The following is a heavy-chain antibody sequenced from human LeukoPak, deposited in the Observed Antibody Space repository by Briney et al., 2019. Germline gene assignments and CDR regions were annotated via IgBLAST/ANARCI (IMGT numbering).Heavy chain of an antibody. CDR1: GYTFSNND. D-gene: IGHD6-6*01. CDR2: MNPNSGAT. V-gene: IGHV1-8*01. Sequence: GASVKVSCKTSGYTFSNNDINWVRQPPGQGLEWMGWMNPNSGATGYAQKFQGRVTMTRDTSISTAYMELGSLRSEDTAVYYCAREGRSSSLDYWGQGTLVTVSS. J-gene: IGHJ4*02. CDR3: AREGRSSSLDY.